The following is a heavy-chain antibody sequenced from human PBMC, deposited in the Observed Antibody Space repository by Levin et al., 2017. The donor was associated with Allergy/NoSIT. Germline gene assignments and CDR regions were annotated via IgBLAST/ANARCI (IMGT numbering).Heavy chain of an antibody. CDR2: IYSGDTT. Sequence: AGGSLRLSCALSGFSVGRNYMAWVRQAPGKGLECVSVIYSGDTTYYADSVKGRFTISRDTSKNTLNLQINSLRVEDTAVYYCARDRGEAYCTSSSCYGVWFDPWGQGTLVTVSA. V-gene: IGHV3-66*02. J-gene: IGHJ5*02. CDR3: ARDRGEAYCTSSSCYGVWFDP. D-gene: IGHD2-2*01. CDR1: GFSVGRNY.